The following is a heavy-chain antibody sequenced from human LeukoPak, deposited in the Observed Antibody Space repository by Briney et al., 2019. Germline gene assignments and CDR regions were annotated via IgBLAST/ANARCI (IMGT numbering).Heavy chain of an antibody. CDR1: GYTFTGYY. Sequence: ASVKVSCKASGYTFTGYYIHWVRQAPGQGLEWMGWINPNSGGTNYAQKFQGRVTITRDTSISTAYMELSRLRSDDTAVYYCAREMFDRGPIWGQGTMVTVSS. CDR2: INPNSGGT. V-gene: IGHV1-2*02. D-gene: IGHD3-10*02. CDR3: AREMFDRGPI. J-gene: IGHJ3*02.